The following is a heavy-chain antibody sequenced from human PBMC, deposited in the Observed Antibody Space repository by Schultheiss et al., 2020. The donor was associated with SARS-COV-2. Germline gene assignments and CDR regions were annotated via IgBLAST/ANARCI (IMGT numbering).Heavy chain of an antibody. V-gene: IGHV3-74*01. CDR2: INSDGSST. CDR3: AKVRHGYSYVGYFDY. Sequence: GGSLRLSCAASGFTFSSYDMHWVRQAPGKGLEWVSGINSDGSSTSYVDSVKGRFTISRDNSKNTLYLQMNSLRAEDTAVYYCAKVRHGYSYVGYFDYWGQGTLVTVSS. D-gene: IGHD5-18*01. J-gene: IGHJ4*02. CDR1: GFTFSSYD.